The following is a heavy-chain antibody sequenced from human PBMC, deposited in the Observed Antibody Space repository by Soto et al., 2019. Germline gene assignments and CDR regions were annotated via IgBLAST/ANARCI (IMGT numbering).Heavy chain of an antibody. V-gene: IGHV3-53*01. CDR2: IYSGGST. CDR3: AREGVVVASNSVRPYGMDV. CDR1: GFTVSSNY. J-gene: IGHJ6*02. Sequence: PGGSLRLSCAASGFTVSSNYMSWVRQAPGKGLEWVSVIYSGGSTYYADSGKGRFTISRDNSKNTLYLQMNSMRAEDKAVYYCAREGVVVASNSVRPYGMDVWGQGTTVTVSS. D-gene: IGHD2-15*01.